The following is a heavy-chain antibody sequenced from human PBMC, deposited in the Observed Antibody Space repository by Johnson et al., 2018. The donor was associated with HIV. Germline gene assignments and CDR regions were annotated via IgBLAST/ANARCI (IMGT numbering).Heavy chain of an antibody. CDR3: ARDSMVQGVM. J-gene: IGHJ3*02. D-gene: IGHD3-10*01. CDR1: GFTVSSNE. CDR2: ISGGST. Sequence: VQLVESRGVLVQPGGSLRLSCAASGFTVSSNEMSWVRQAPGKGLEWVSSISGGSTYYADSRKGRFTISRDNAKNSLYLQMNSLRAEDTALYYCARDSMVQGVMWG. V-gene: IGHV3-38-3*01.